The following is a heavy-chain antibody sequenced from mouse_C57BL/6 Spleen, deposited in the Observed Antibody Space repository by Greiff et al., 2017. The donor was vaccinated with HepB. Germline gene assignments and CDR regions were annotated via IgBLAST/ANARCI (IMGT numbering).Heavy chain of an antibody. V-gene: IGHV1-50*01. D-gene: IGHD1-1*01. J-gene: IGHJ2*02. CDR3: ARAGSSLLDY. Sequence: QVQLQQPGAELVKPGASVKLSCKASGYTFTSYWMQWVKQRPGQGLEWIGEIDPSDSYTNYNQKFKDKATLTVDTSSSTAYMQLSSLTSEDSAVYYCARAGSSLLDYWGQGTSLTVSS. CDR1: GYTFTSYW. CDR2: IDPSDSYT.